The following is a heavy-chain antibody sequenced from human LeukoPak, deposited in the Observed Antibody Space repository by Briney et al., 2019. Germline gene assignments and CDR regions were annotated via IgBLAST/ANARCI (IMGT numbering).Heavy chain of an antibody. V-gene: IGHV3-21*01. CDR3: ARDSAAVAGTGHY. CDR1: GFTFSTYG. D-gene: IGHD6-19*01. Sequence: PGGSLRLSCATSGFTFSTYGMHWVRQAPGKGLEWVSSISSSSSYIYYADSVKGRFTISRDNAKNSLYLQMNSLRAEDTAVYYCARDSAAVAGTGHYWGQGTLVTVSS. CDR2: ISSSSSYI. J-gene: IGHJ4*02.